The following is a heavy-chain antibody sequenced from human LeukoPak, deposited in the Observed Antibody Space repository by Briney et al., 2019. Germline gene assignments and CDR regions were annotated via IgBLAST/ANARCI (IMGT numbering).Heavy chain of an antibody. CDR2: IHYSGNT. CDR3: ARTVREPYP. V-gene: IGHV4-39*01. Sequence: PSETLSLTCTVSGGSINSVVNYWGWIRQPPGKGLEWIGTIHYSGNTYYNPSLKSRVAISMDTSKNQFSLNLSSVTAADTAFYYCARTVREPYPWGQGILVTVSS. J-gene: IGHJ5*02. D-gene: IGHD1-26*01. CDR1: GGSINSVVNY.